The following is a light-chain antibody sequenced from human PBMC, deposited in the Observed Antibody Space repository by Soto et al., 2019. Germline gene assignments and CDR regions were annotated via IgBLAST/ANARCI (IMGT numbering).Light chain of an antibody. V-gene: IGKV1-9*01. CDR2: AAS. CDR1: QGISSY. CDR3: QQPFH. Sequence: DIQLTQSPSFLSASVGDRVTITCRASQGISSYLAWYQQKPGKAPKLLIYAASTLQSGVPSRFSGSGSGTEFTLTISSLQPEDFATYYCQQPFHFGGGTKVEIK. J-gene: IGKJ4*01.